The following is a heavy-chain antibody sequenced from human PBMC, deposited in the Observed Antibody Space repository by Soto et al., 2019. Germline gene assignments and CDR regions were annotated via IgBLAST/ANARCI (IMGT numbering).Heavy chain of an antibody. Sequence: ASVKVSCKASGYTFTSYAMHWVRQAPGQRIEWMGWINAGNGNTKYSQKFQGRVTITRDTSASTADMELSSLRSEDTAVYYCARAQPVDKVVAAAGTAFDYWGQGTLVTVSS. CDR3: ARAQPVDKVVAAAGTAFDY. V-gene: IGHV1-3*01. CDR1: GYTFTSYA. J-gene: IGHJ4*02. D-gene: IGHD6-13*01. CDR2: INAGNGNT.